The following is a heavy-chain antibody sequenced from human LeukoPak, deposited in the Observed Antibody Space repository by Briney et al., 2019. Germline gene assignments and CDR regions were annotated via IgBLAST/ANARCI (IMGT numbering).Heavy chain of an antibody. CDR3: AGRYCSGGSCPYGHVDY. Sequence: SETLSLTCTVSGGSISSYYWSWIRQPPGKGLEWIGYIYYSGSTNYNPSLKSRVTISVDTSKNQFSLKLSSVTAADTAVYYCAGRYCSGGSCPYGHVDYWGQGTLVTVSS. V-gene: IGHV4-59*01. CDR2: IYYSGST. D-gene: IGHD2-15*01. J-gene: IGHJ4*02. CDR1: GGSISSYY.